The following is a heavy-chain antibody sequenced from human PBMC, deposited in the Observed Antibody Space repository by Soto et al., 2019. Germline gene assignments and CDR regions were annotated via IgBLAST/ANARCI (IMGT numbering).Heavy chain of an antibody. Sequence: QVQLQQWGAGLLKPSETLSLTCAVYGGSFSGYYWSWIRQPPGKGLEWIGQINHSGSTHYNPSLKRRVTISIDTSKSQFSLKLSSVTAADTAVYYCARGEDGDSWYYGMAVWGQGTTVTV. CDR1: GGSFSGYY. V-gene: IGHV4-34*01. J-gene: IGHJ6*02. CDR3: ARGEDGDSWYYGMAV. D-gene: IGHD4-17*01. CDR2: INHSGST.